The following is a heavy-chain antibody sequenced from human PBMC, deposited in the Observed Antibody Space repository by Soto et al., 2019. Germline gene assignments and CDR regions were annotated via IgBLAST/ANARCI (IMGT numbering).Heavy chain of an antibody. CDR3: ARGTPITLSVAGWALDY. V-gene: IGHV1-18*01. J-gene: IGHJ4*02. Sequence: QVQLVQSGAEVKKPGASVRVSCKASGYTFTSYGISWVRQAPGQGLEWMAWISAYNGNTNYAQKLQGRLTMTTDTSTSTAYLELRSLRSDDTAVYFCARGTPITLSVAGWALDYWGQGTLVTVYS. CDR2: ISAYNGNT. D-gene: IGHD6-19*01. CDR1: GYTFTSYG.